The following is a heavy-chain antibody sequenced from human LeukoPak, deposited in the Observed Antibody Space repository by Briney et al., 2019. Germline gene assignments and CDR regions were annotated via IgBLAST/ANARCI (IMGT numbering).Heavy chain of an antibody. D-gene: IGHD3-16*01. Sequence: GGSLRLSCAASGFTFSSYSMNWVRQAPGKGLEWVSSISSSSSYIYYADSVKGRFTVSRDNAKNSLYLQMNSLRAEDTAVYYCARGSRGVWGYWGQGTLVTVSS. CDR1: GFTFSSYS. V-gene: IGHV3-21*01. J-gene: IGHJ4*02. CDR3: ARGSRGVWGY. CDR2: ISSSSSYI.